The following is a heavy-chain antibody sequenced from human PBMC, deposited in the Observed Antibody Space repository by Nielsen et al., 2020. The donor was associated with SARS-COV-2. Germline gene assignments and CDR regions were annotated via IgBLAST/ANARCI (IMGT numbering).Heavy chain of an antibody. D-gene: IGHD6-19*01. V-gene: IGHV3-7*01. CDR3: ARVRVGSGWSLSPYYFDY. J-gene: IGHJ4*02. CDR1: GFTFSNYW. CDR2: IKQDGSEK. Sequence: GESLKISCAASGFTFSNYWMSWVRQAPGEGLEWVANIKQDGSEKYYVDSVRGRFTISRDNAKSSLYLQMNTLRGEDTAVYYCARVRVGSGWSLSPYYFDYWGQGTLVTVSS.